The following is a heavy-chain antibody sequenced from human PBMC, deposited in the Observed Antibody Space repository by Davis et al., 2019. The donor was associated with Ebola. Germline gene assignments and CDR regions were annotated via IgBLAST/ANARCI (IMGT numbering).Heavy chain of an antibody. CDR2: ISGSGGST. CDR3: ARDFDRVRE. V-gene: IGHV3-23*01. CDR1: VITFSSYA. D-gene: IGHD3-22*01. J-gene: IGHJ4*02. Sequence: GESLKISCTDSVITFSSYAMTWVRQAPGKGLEWVSAISGSGGSTYYADSVKGRFTISRDNAKNTLYLQMNSLQVEDTAIYYCARDFDRVREWGQGTLVTVSS.